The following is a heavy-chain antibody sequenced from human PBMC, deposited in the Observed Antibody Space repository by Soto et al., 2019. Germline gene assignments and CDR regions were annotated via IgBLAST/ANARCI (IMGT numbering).Heavy chain of an antibody. CDR3: ARDRSSSSWYGDSYYYGMDV. CDR1: GGSVSSGSYY. D-gene: IGHD6-13*01. V-gene: IGHV4-61*01. CDR2: IYYSGST. Sequence: SETLSLTCTVSGGSVSSGSYYWSWIRQPPGKGLEWIGYIYYSGSTNYNPSLKSRVTISVDTSRNQFSLKLSSVTAADTAVYYSARDRSSSSWYGDSYYYGMDVWGQGTTVTVSS. J-gene: IGHJ6*02.